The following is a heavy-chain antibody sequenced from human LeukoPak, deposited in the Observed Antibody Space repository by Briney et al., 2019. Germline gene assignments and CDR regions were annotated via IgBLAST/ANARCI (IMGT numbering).Heavy chain of an antibody. J-gene: IGHJ4*02. V-gene: IGHV3-15*07. CDR2: IKSKTDGGTT. CDR1: GFTFSNAW. D-gene: IGHD6-13*01. CDR3: TTDIINYSSSWYLVY. Sequence: PGGSLRLSCAASGFTFSNAWMNWVRQAPGKGLEWVGRIKSKTDGGTTDYAAPVKGRFTISRDDSKNTLYLQMNSLKTEDTAVYYCTTDIINYSSSWYLVYWGQGTLVTVSS.